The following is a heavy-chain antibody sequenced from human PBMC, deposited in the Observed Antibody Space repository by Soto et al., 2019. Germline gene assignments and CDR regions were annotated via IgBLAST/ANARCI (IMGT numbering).Heavy chain of an antibody. D-gene: IGHD3-3*01. CDR1: DYTFTTYN. V-gene: IGHV1-18*01. CDR2: VSAYNGNT. J-gene: IGHJ4*02. Sequence: GSVTVSCKASDYTFTTYNISCVRQAPGQGLEWMGWVSAYNGNTNYAQKLQGRVTMTTDTYTSTAYMELRSLRSDDTAVYYCARDHTIFGVVITRGHYFDYWGQGTLVTVSS. CDR3: ARDHTIFGVVITRGHYFDY.